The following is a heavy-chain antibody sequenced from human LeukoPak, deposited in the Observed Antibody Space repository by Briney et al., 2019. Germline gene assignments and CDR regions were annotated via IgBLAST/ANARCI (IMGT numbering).Heavy chain of an antibody. Sequence: SETLSLTCAVYGGSSSGYYWSWIRQPPGKGLEWIGEINHSGSTNYNPSLKSRVTISVDTSKNQFSLKLSSVTAADTAVYYCARGARSSSSWRLGNWFDPWGQGTLVTVSS. V-gene: IGHV4-34*01. J-gene: IGHJ5*02. CDR1: GGSSSGYY. CDR2: INHSGST. D-gene: IGHD6-13*01. CDR3: ARGARSSSSWRLGNWFDP.